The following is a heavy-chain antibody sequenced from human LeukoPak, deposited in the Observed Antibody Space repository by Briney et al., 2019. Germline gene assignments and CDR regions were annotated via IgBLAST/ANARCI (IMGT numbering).Heavy chain of an antibody. CDR1: GGSISSYY. V-gene: IGHV4-59*01. CDR3: ARINKHDDSPGHYFDY. CDR2: IYYSGST. J-gene: IGHJ4*02. Sequence: SETLSLTCAVSGGSISSYYWSWIRQPPGKGLEWIGYIYYSGSTNYNPSLKSRVTISVDTSKNQFSLKLSSVTAADTAVYYCARINKHDDSPGHYFDYWGQGTLVTVSS. D-gene: IGHD3-22*01.